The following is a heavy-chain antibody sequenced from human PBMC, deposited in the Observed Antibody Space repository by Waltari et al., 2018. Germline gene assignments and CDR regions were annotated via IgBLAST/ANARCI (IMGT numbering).Heavy chain of an antibody. CDR1: GFFLSPFD. CDR2: ITSRLSTL. D-gene: IGHD6-6*01. J-gene: IGHJ4*02. CDR3: ATKYSSSSWDY. Sequence: EVQLVEFGGGLVTPGGSLRLSRAAFGFFLSPFDMRWVRQAPGKGLEWISAITSRLSTLYYADSVKGRFTISRDNAKNSLYLQMNSLRAEDTAVYYCATKYSSSSWDYWGQGTLVTVSS. V-gene: IGHV3-48*03.